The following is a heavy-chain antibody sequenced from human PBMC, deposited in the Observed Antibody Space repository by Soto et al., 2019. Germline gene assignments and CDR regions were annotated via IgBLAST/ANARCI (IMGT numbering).Heavy chain of an antibody. Sequence: PSVKVSCKASGYTFTSYGISWVRQAPGQGLEWMGWISAYNGNTNYAQKLQGRVTMTTDTSTSTAYMELRSLRSDDTAVYYCARVRPYYYDSSGYYYGSSYWGQGTLVTVSS. D-gene: IGHD3-22*01. J-gene: IGHJ4*02. CDR3: ARVRPYYYDSSGYYYGSSY. CDR1: GYTFTSYG. CDR2: ISAYNGNT. V-gene: IGHV1-18*01.